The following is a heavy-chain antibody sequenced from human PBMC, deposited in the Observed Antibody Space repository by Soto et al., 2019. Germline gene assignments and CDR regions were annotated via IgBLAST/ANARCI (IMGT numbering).Heavy chain of an antibody. D-gene: IGHD5-12*01. Sequence: EVQLLESGGGLVQSGESLRLSGAAYGFAFGTYAMNWVREAPGKGLEWVSTITDVGDPTYYADSVKGRFTISRDNSKNTLFLQMNSLRAEDTARYYCAKDRDIAYHLEGGFYYSGMDVWGQGTTVTVSS. CDR1: GFAFGTYA. CDR2: ITDVGDPT. CDR3: AKDRDIAYHLEGGFYYSGMDV. J-gene: IGHJ6*02. V-gene: IGHV3-23*01.